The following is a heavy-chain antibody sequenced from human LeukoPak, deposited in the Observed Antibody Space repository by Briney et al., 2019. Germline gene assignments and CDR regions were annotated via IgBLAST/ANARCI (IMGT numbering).Heavy chain of an antibody. J-gene: IGHJ4*02. CDR3: AKVASLLRFLEWLLYRGDY. CDR1: GFTFSSYA. V-gene: IGHV3-23*01. D-gene: IGHD3-3*01. Sequence: PGGSLRLSCAASGFTFSSYAMSWVRQAPGKGLEWVSAISGSGGSTYYADSVKGRFTISRDNSKNTLYLQMNSLRAEDTAVYYCAKVASLLRFLEWLLYRGDYWGQGTLVTVSS. CDR2: ISGSGGST.